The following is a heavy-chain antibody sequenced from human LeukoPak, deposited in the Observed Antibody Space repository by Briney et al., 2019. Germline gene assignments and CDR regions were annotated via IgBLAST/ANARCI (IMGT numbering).Heavy chain of an antibody. CDR1: GGTLSSYA. Sequence: SVKVSCKASGGTLSSYAISWVRQAPGQGLEWMGGIIPIFGTANYAQKFQGRVTITADKSTSTAYMELSSLRSEDTAVYYCAREEWNLQYSGYDWTYYFDYWGQGTLVTVSS. V-gene: IGHV1-69*06. CDR3: AREEWNLQYSGYDWTYYFDY. J-gene: IGHJ4*02. D-gene: IGHD5-12*01. CDR2: IIPIFGTA.